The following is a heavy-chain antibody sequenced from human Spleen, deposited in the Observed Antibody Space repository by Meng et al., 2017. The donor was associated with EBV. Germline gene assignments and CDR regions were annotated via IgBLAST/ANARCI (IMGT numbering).Heavy chain of an antibody. D-gene: IGHD3-10*01. V-gene: IGHV4-34*09. CDR3: ARESLWFGELTDDY. CDR2: KNPSGSP. J-gene: IGHJ4*02. CDR1: GASFSGNY. Sequence: QVQLRESGPGLVKPSQSLSLTFAVSGASFSGNYWSWIRQPPGKGLEWIGEKNPSGSPTYNPSLKSRVTISVDTSKNQFSLKLSSVTAADTAVYYCARESLWFGELTDDYWGQGTLVTVSS.